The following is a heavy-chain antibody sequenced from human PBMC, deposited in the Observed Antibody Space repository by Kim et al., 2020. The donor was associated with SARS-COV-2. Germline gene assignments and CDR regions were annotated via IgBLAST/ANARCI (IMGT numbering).Heavy chain of an antibody. CDR3: ARGGVTSLNWFDP. V-gene: IGHV3-33*01. J-gene: IGHJ5*02. Sequence: YADSGKSRITISRDTSKHKTELAMNGLRAEDTAVYYCARGGVTSLNWFDPWGQGTLVTVSS. D-gene: IGHD3-10*01.